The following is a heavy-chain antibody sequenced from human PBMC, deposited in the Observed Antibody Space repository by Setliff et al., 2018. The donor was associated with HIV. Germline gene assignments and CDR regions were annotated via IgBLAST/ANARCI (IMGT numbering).Heavy chain of an antibody. CDR2: IYTSGST. V-gene: IGHV4-59*08. D-gene: IGHD2-2*01. J-gene: IGHJ3*01. Sequence: SDTLSLTCTVSGDSISRYYWSWIRQPPGKGLEWIGYIYTSGSTMYNPSLKSRVSISIDKSKKQFSLKVTSVTATDTAVYYCARHLGYASPHDTFDLWGQGTMVTVSS. CDR3: ARHLGYASPHDTFDL. CDR1: GDSISRYY.